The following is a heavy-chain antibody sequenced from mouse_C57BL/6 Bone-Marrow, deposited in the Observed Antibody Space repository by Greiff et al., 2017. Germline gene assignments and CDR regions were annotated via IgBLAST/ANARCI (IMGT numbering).Heavy chain of an antibody. CDR2: INPGSGGT. J-gene: IGHJ3*01. CDR1: GYAFTNYL. D-gene: IGHD4-1*01. V-gene: IGHV1-54*01. Sequence: VQLQQSGAELVRPGTSVKVSCKASGYAFTNYLIEWVKQRPGQGLEWIGVINPGSGGTNYNEKFKGTATLTADKSSSTAYMQRSSLTSEDSAVYVLARSKNGDSWFAYWGQGTLVTVSA. CDR3: ARSKNGDSWFAY.